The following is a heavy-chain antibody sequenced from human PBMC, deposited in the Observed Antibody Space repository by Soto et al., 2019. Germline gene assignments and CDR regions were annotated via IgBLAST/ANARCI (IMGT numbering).Heavy chain of an antibody. CDR3: ERDRLRGYDSSGLYS. CDR1: GYIFSFYG. Sequence: GASVTVALNASGYIFSFYGINLVRQAPGQGLEWMGWINPSDGNRNFAQKFEDRVTMTTATSTNTVFLELRSLKSDDTAIYYCERDRLRGYDSSGLYSRGQGIMVTVSS. V-gene: IGHV1-18*01. D-gene: IGHD3-22*01. J-gene: IGHJ5*01. CDR2: INPSDGNR.